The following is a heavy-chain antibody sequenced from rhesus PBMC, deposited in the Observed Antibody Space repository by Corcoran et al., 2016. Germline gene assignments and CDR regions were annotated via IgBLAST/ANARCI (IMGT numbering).Heavy chain of an antibody. CDR1: GFSLTTSGMG. CDR3: ARRPVTTTFDY. CDR2: IYWDDDK. J-gene: IGHJ4*01. Sequence: QVTLKESGPALVKPTQTLTLTCTFSGFSLTTSGMGVGWIRQPPGKALEWLALIYWDDDKRDNTSLKSRLTVSKDTSKNQVVLTMTNMDPMDTATYYCARRPVTTTFDYWGQGVLVTVSS. V-gene: IGHV2-152*01. D-gene: IGHD4-29*01.